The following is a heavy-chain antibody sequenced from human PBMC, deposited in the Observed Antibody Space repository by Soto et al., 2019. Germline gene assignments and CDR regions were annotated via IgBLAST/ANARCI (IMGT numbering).Heavy chain of an antibody. D-gene: IGHD6-19*01. V-gene: IGHV1-69*13. CDR3: ARWAVRRAVAGNWFDP. CDR1: GGTFSSYA. Sequence: GASVKVSCKASGGTFSSYAISWVRQAPGQGLEWMGGIIPIFGTANYAQKFQGRVTITADESTSTAYMELSSLRSEDTAVYYCARWAVRRAVAGNWFDPWGQGTLVTVSS. J-gene: IGHJ5*02. CDR2: IIPIFGTA.